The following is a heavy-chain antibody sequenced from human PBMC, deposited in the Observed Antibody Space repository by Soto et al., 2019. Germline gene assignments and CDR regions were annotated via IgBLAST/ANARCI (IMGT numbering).Heavy chain of an antibody. Sequence: EVQLVESGGGLVQPGGSLRLSCAASGFTFSSYWIHWVRQAPGKGLVWVSRINSDGSSTTYADSVKGRFTISRDNAKNTLYVQMNSLRAEDTAVYYCARVGNNWDDGFAYLGQGTLVTVSS. J-gene: IGHJ4*02. CDR1: GFTFSSYW. D-gene: IGHD1-20*01. CDR3: ARVGNNWDDGFAY. V-gene: IGHV3-74*01. CDR2: INSDGSST.